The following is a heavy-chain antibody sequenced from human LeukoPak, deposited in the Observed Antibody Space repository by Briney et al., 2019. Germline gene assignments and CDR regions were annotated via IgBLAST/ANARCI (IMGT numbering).Heavy chain of an antibody. CDR2: ISAYNGIT. V-gene: IGHV1-18*01. D-gene: IGHD5-24*01. CDR1: GYTFTSYG. J-gene: IGHJ4*02. CDR3: ARDRRDGYQYRPLDY. Sequence: ASVKVSCKASGYTFTSYGISWVRQAPGQGLEWMGWISAYNGITNYAQKLQGRVTMTTDTSTSTAYMELRSLRSDDTAVYYCARDRRDGYQYRPLDYWGQGTLVTVSS.